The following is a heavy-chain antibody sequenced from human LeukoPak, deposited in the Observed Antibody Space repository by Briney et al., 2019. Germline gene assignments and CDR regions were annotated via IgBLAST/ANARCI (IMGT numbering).Heavy chain of an antibody. CDR1: GLTFRNYW. Sequence: GESLKISCAVSGLTFRNYWMHWVRQAPGKGLVWVSRINGDGSDISYADSVKGRFTISRDNAKNTLSLQMNSLTDDDTALYYCTGGFGHNWSPFENWGQGTLVTVSS. V-gene: IGHV3-74*01. CDR3: TGGFGHNWSPFEN. CDR2: INGDGSDI. J-gene: IGHJ4*02. D-gene: IGHD1-1*01.